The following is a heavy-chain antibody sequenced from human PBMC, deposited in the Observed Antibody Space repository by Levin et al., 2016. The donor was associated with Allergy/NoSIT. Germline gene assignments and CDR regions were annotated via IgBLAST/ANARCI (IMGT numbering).Heavy chain of an antibody. J-gene: IGHJ4*02. D-gene: IGHD6-19*01. V-gene: IGHV1-46*03. CDR3: ARSTGWYTDFDY. Sequence: ASVKVSCKASGYTFISYYMHWVRQAPGQGLEWMGIINPSGGSTSHAQKFQGRVTMTRDTSTSTVYMQLSSLRSEDTAMYYCARSTGWYTDFDYWGQGTLVTVSS. CDR2: INPSGGST. CDR1: GYTFISYY.